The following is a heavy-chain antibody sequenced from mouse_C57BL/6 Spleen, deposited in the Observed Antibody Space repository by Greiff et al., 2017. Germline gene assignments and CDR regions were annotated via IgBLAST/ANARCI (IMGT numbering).Heavy chain of an antibody. CDR1: GFTFSSYG. CDR3: ARGDYEFAY. J-gene: IGHJ3*01. Sequence: EVQGVESGGDLVKPGGSLKLSCAASGFTFSSYGMSWVRQTPDKRLEWVATISSGGSYTYYPDSVKGRFTISRDNATNTLYLQMSSLKSEDTAMYYCARGDYEFAYWGQGTLVTVSA. D-gene: IGHD2-4*01. V-gene: IGHV5-6*01. CDR2: ISSGGSYT.